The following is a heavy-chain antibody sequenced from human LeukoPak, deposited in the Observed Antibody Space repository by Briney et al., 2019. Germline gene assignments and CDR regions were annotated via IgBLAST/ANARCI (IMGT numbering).Heavy chain of an antibody. J-gene: IGHJ4*02. CDR3: AREVGYYGSGSYYNVDYFDY. D-gene: IGHD3-10*01. CDR2: ISSSGSTI. CDR1: GFTFSSYE. V-gene: IGHV3-48*03. Sequence: GGSLRLSCAASGFTFSSYEMNWVRQAPGKGLEWVSYISSSGSTIYYADSVKGRFTISRDNAKNSLYLQMNSLRAEDTAVYYCAREVGYYGSGSYYNVDYFDYWGRGTLVTVSS.